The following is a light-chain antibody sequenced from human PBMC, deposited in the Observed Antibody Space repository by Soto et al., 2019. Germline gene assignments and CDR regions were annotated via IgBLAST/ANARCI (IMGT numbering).Light chain of an antibody. J-gene: IGLJ3*02. CDR3: IAWDDSLKGPV. CDR2: SHD. V-gene: IGLV1-44*01. CDR1: SSNIGRNA. Sequence: QSVLTQPPSASGTPGQRVTISCSGSSSNIGRNAVNWYQQVPGTAPKLLIYSHDQRPSGVPDRFSGSKSGTSASLAISGLQSEDEANYYCIAWDDSLKGPVFGGGTRSPS.